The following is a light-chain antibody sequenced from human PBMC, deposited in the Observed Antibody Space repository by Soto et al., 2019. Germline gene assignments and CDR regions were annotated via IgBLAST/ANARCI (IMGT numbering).Light chain of an antibody. CDR2: AAS. J-gene: IGKJ1*01. V-gene: IGKV3-20*01. Sequence: EIVLTQSPGTLSLSPFERATLSCSASQSVRNNYLAWYQQRPGQAPRLLIYAASSRATGIPDRFSGSGSGTDFTLTISRLEPEDFAVYYCQQYGTSPRTFGQGTEVDI. CDR3: QQYGTSPRT. CDR1: QSVRNNY.